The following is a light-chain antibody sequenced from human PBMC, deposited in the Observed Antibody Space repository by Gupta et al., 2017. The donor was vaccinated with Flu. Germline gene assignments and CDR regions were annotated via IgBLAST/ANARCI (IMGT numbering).Light chain of an antibody. CDR2: YDD. J-gene: IGLJ2*01. Sequence: SVLTQPPPVSEAPRQRVTISCSGSSSNTGSNAVNWYQHLPGKAPKLLIYYDDLLPSGVSDRFSGSKSGTSASLAISGLQSEDEADYYCATWDDTLNAVLFGGGTKLTVL. CDR1: SSNTGSNA. CDR3: ATWDDTLNAVL. V-gene: IGLV1-36*01.